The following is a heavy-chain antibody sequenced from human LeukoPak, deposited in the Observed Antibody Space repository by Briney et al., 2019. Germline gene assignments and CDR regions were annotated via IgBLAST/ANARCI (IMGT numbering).Heavy chain of an antibody. Sequence: PGGSLRLSCAASGFTFSNYEMNWVRQAPGKGLEWVSYISSSGSTIYYADSVKGRFTISRDNAKNSLYLQMNSLRAEDTAVYYCARALGFGYCSSTSCYIPPYWGQGTLVTVSS. D-gene: IGHD2-2*02. CDR2: ISSSGSTI. V-gene: IGHV3-48*03. J-gene: IGHJ4*02. CDR3: ARALGFGYCSSTSCYIPPY. CDR1: GFTFSNYE.